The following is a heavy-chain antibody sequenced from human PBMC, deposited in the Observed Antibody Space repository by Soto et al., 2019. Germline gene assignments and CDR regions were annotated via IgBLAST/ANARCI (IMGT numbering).Heavy chain of an antibody. V-gene: IGHV3-15*01. Sequence: LTLSCLPSALSSKDSCMNFVLQDPGKGLEWIGRIRTKTDDEKTEYAAPVKGRFTIARDDSKKMLDLQMSSLISDNTVVYYSGAVNDGTFDGWGQGTMVTVS. J-gene: IGHJ3*01. CDR1: ALSSKDSC. CDR3: GAVNDGTFDG. D-gene: IGHD1-1*01. CDR2: IRTKTDDEKT.